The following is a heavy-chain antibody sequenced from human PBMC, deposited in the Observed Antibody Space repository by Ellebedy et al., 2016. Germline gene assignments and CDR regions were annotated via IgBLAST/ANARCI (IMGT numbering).Heavy chain of an antibody. CDR3: ARHAEFGEPENYFDY. D-gene: IGHD3-10*01. CDR2: IYHSGST. Sequence: GSLRLSXAVSGGSISSSNWWSWVRQPPGQGLEWIGEIYHSGSTNYNPSLKSRVTISVDKSKNQFSLKLSSVTAADTAVYYCARHAEFGEPENYFDYWGQGTLVTVSS. CDR1: GGSISSSNW. V-gene: IGHV4-4*02. J-gene: IGHJ4*02.